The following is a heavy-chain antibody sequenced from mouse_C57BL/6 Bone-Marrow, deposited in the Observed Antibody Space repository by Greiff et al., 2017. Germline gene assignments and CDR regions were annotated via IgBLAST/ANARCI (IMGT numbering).Heavy chain of an antibody. D-gene: IGHD1-1*01. CDR2: ISSGSSTI. CDR1: GFTFSDYG. V-gene: IGHV5-17*01. Sequence: EVQLVESGGGLVKPGGSLKLSCAASGFTFSDYGMHWVRQAPEKGLEWVAYISSGSSTIYYADTVKGRFTISRDNAKNTLFLQMTSLRSEDTAMYYCAAKCYGSSYWYFDVWGTGTTVTVSS. J-gene: IGHJ1*03. CDR3: AAKCYGSSYWYFDV.